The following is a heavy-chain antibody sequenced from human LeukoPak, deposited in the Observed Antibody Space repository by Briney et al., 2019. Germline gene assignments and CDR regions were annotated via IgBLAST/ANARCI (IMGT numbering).Heavy chain of an antibody. CDR2: ISSSSSYI. D-gene: IGHD5-18*01. V-gene: IGHV3-21*01. Sequence: GGSLRLSCAASRFTFSSCSMNWVRQAQGKGLEWVSSISSSSSYIYYADSVKGRFTISRDNAKNSLYLQMNSLRAEDTAVYYCARVWDTAMAPGYWGQGTLVTVSS. CDR1: RFTFSSCS. J-gene: IGHJ4*02. CDR3: ARVWDTAMAPGY.